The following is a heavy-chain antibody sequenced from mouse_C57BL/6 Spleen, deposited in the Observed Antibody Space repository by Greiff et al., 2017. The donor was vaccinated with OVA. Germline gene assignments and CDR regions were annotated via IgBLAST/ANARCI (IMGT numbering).Heavy chain of an antibody. CDR1: GYTFTDYY. CDR3: GRAYYSNYPWFAY. D-gene: IGHD2-5*01. Sequence: VQLQQSGPVLVKPGASVKMSCKASGYTFTDYYMNWVKQSHGKSLEWIGVINPYNGGTSYNQKFKGKATLTVDKSSSTAYMELNSLTSEDSAVYYCGRAYYSNYPWFAYWGQGTLVTVSA. V-gene: IGHV1-19*01. CDR2: INPYNGGT. J-gene: IGHJ3*01.